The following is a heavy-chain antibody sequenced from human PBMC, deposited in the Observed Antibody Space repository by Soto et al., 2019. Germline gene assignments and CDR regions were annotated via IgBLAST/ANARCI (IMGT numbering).Heavy chain of an antibody. CDR3: ARSEMMEGYAYYYYGMDV. CDR2: MNPNSGNT. V-gene: IGHV1-8*01. Sequence: QVQLVQSGAEVKKPGASVKVSCKASGYTFTSYDINWVRQATGQGLEWMGWMNPNSGNTGYAQKFQGRVTMTRNTSISTAYMELSSLRYEDTAVYYCARSEMMEGYAYYYYGMDVWGQGTTVTVSS. J-gene: IGHJ6*02. D-gene: IGHD5-18*01. CDR1: GYTFTSYD.